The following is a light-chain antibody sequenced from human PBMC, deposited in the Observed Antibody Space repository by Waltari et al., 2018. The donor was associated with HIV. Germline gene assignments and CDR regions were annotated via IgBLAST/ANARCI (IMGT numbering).Light chain of an antibody. J-gene: IGLJ2*01. CDR3: SSYTSSSTLV. V-gene: IGLV2-14*03. CDR1: SSAVGGYTY. Sequence: SALTQPASVSGSPGQSIPISCPGTSSAVGGYTYVPWYQQPPGKTPKLIIYDVSNRPSGVSNRFSGSKSGNTASLTISGRQAEDEADYYCSSYTSSSTLVFGGGTKLTVL. CDR2: DVS.